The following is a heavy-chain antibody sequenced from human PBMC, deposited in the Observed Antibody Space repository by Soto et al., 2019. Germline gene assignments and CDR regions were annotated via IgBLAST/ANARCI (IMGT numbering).Heavy chain of an antibody. CDR2: ISGSGGST. V-gene: IGHV3-23*01. J-gene: IGHJ4*02. CDR3: AKDSYDILTGYQIPFDY. CDR1: GFTFRSYS. Sequence: PGGSLSLSCAASGFTFRSYSMSWVRQAPGKGLEWVSGISGSGGSTYYADSVKGRFTISRDNSKNTLYLQMNSLRAEDTAVYYCAKDSYDILTGYQIPFDYWGQGTLVTVSS. D-gene: IGHD3-9*01.